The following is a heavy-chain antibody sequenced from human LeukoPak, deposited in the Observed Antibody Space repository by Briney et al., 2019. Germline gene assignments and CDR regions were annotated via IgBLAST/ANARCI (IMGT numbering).Heavy chain of an antibody. CDR1: GFAFSSYS. J-gene: IGHJ5*02. CDR3: ARGPYVQAHNWFDP. CDR2: ISSSSSYI. Sequence: GGSLRISCAASGFAFSSYSMNWVRQAPGKRLEWVSSISSSSSYIYYADSVKGRFTISRDNAKNSLYLQMNSLRAEDTAVYYCARGPYVQAHNWFDPWGQGTLVTVSS. D-gene: IGHD3-16*01. V-gene: IGHV3-21*01.